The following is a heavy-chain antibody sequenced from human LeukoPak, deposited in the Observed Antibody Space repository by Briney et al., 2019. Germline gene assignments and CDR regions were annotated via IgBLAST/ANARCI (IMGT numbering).Heavy chain of an antibody. Sequence: SETLSLTCTVSGDSISSSSYYWGWIRQPPGKGLEGIGSIFHSGSTYYTPSLKSRVTISVDTSKNQFSLKLSSVTAADTAVYYCARGGYIVATLREGDNWFDPWGQGTLVTVSS. CDR1: GDSISSSSYY. CDR2: IFHSGST. D-gene: IGHD5-12*01. V-gene: IGHV4-39*07. J-gene: IGHJ5*02. CDR3: ARGGYIVATLREGDNWFDP.